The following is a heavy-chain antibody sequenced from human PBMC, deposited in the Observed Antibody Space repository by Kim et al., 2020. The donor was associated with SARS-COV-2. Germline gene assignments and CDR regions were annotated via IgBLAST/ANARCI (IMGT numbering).Heavy chain of an antibody. CDR3: ASTGVGAVGWFDP. D-gene: IGHD1-26*01. CDR2: VYHTGSP. CDR1: GGAIRGYY. J-gene: IGHJ5*02. V-gene: IGHV4-59*13. Sequence: SETLSLTCSVSGGAIRGYYWAWIRQPPGKRLGWIGYVYHTGSPNYNPSLRGRVTISLDTSKRQVSLTLTSVIAADTAVYYCASTGVGAVGWFDPWGQGTLVSVSS.